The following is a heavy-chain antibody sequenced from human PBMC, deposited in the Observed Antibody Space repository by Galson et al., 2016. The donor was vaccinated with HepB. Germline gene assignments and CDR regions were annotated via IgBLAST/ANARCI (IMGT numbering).Heavy chain of an antibody. V-gene: IGHV4-30-2*01. CDR3: ARGDNPDYGDYASAYYYMDV. D-gene: IGHD4-17*01. Sequence: TLSLTCAVSGGSISSGDYSWSWIRQPPGKGLEWIGYIYHSGSTYYNPSLKSRVTISVDKSKNQFSLKLSSVTAADTAVYYCARGDNPDYGDYASAYYYMDVWGKGTTVTVSS. J-gene: IGHJ6*03. CDR2: IYHSGST. CDR1: GGSISSGDYS.